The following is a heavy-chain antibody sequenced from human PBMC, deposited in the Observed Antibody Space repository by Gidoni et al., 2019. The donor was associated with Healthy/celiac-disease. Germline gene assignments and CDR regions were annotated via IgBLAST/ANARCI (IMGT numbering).Heavy chain of an antibody. CDR2: IYTSGST. CDR1: GGSISSGSYY. Sequence: QVQLQESGPGLVKPSQTLSLTCPVSGGSISSGSYYWSWIRQPAGKGLEWIGRIYTSGSTNYNPSLKSRVTISVDTSKNQFSLKLSSVTAADTAVYYCAREDYYYYMDVWGKGTTVTVSS. CDR3: AREDYYYYMDV. V-gene: IGHV4-61*02. J-gene: IGHJ6*03.